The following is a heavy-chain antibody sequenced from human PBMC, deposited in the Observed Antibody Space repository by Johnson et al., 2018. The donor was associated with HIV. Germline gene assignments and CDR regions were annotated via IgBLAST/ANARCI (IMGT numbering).Heavy chain of an antibody. CDR3: ARAGRFTMIQGAFDI. V-gene: IGHV3-30-3*01. CDR1: GFPFRSYT. CDR2: TSYDGTYK. J-gene: IGHJ3*02. Sequence: QVQLVESGGGVVQPGRSLRLSCAASGFPFRSYTVHWVRQAPGKGLEWVAVTSYDGTYKYYIDSVKGRFTVSRDNSKNTLYLQMNSLRTEDTAVYYCARAGRFTMIQGAFDIWGQGTMVTVSS. D-gene: IGHD3-22*01.